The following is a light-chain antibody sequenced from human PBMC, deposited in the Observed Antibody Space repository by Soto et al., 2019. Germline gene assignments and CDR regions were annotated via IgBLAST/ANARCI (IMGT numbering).Light chain of an antibody. J-gene: IGLJ1*01. V-gene: IGLV2-14*01. CDR1: SSDIGAYDY. Sequence: QSALTQPASLSGSPRQSITISCTGTSSDIGAYDYVFWFQHHTGKAPKLMISEVNNRPTGVSNGFSGSKSGNTAYLTISGLQVEDEAEYFYFSFTTTSTHVFGTGTKLTVL. CDR2: EVN. CDR3: FSFTTTSTHV.